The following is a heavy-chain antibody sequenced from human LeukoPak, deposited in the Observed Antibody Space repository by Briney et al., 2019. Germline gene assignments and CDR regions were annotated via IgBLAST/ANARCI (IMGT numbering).Heavy chain of an antibody. V-gene: IGHV3-23*01. CDR3: AKVMAIVTGYFDY. J-gene: IGHJ4*02. CDR1: GFTFSSYA. D-gene: IGHD5-24*01. CDR2: ISGSGGST. Sequence: PGGSLRLSCAASGFTFSSYAMSWVRQAPGKGLEWVSAISGSGGSTYYADSVKGRFPISRDNSKNTLYLQMNSLRAEDTAVYYCAKVMAIVTGYFDYWGQGTLVTVSS.